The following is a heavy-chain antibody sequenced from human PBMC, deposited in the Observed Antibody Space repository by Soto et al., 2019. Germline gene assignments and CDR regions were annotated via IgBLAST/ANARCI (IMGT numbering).Heavy chain of an antibody. CDR1: GSSVSSNSYY. CDR2: IYYSGIT. V-gene: IGHV4-39*01. CDR3: ARHGSN. Sequence: SETLSLTCTVSGSSVSSNSYYWGWIRRPPGKGLEWIGTIYYSGITYYNPSLKSRVTISVDTSKNQFSLKLTSVTAADTAVYYCARHGSNWGQGTLVTVSS. J-gene: IGHJ4*02.